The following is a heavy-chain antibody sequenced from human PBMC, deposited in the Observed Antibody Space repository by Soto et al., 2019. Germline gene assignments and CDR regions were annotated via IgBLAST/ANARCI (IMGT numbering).Heavy chain of an antibody. J-gene: IGHJ4*02. CDR3: TRSSRLGYCSSGNCPTPYHFDY. CDR2: SGSKANSYTT. D-gene: IGHD2-15*01. CDR1: GFILSDHY. Sequence: PGGSLRLSCAASGFILSDHYMDWVRQAPVKGLEWVGRSGSKANSYTTEYAASVKGRFTISRDDSKTSLYLQMNSLKTADTAVYYCTRSSRLGYCSSGNCPTPYHFDYWGQGTLVTVSS. V-gene: IGHV3-72*01.